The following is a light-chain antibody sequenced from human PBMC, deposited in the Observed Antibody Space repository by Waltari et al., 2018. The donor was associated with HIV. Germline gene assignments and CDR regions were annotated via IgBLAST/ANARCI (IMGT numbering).Light chain of an antibody. CDR1: TSNLGADYD. CDR2: DNN. Sequence: QSVLTQPPSVSGAPGQRVTVSCTGNTSNLGADYDIHWYQQVPGTAPKVVIYDNNNRPSGVPDRFSGSKSGASASLIIAGLQAEDEANYFCQSYDSSLSASVFGGGTKLTVL. CDR3: QSYDSSLSASV. J-gene: IGLJ3*02. V-gene: IGLV1-40*01.